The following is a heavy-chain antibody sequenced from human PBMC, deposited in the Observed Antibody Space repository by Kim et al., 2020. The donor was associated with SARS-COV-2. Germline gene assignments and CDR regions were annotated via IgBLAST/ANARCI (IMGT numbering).Heavy chain of an antibody. Sequence: SETLSLTCAVYGGSFSGYYWRWTRQPPGKGLEWIGEINHSGSTNYNTSLKSRVTISVDTSKNQFSLKLSSVTAGDTAGYYCARGQGAAVGRGGIDYWGQG. CDR2: INHSGST. CDR3: ARGQGAAVGRGGIDY. CDR1: GGSFSGYY. J-gene: IGHJ4*02. V-gene: IGHV4-34*01. D-gene: IGHD6-13*01.